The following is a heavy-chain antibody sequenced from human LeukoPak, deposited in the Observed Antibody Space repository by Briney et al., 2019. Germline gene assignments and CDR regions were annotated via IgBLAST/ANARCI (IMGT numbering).Heavy chain of an antibody. J-gene: IGHJ4*02. CDR2: INHSGST. V-gene: IGHV4-34*01. Sequence: SETLSLTCAVYGGSFSGYYWSWIRQPPGKGLEWIGEINHSGSTNYNPSLKSRVTISADTSKNQFSLKLSSVTAADTAVYYCARRSWIQLWSIDYWGQGTLVTVSS. D-gene: IGHD5-18*01. CDR1: GGSFSGYY. CDR3: ARRSWIQLWSIDY.